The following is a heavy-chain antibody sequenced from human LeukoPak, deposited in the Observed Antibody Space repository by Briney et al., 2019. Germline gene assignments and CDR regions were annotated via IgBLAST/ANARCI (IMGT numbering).Heavy chain of an antibody. CDR3: AGTPIVVVPAAIPGWFDP. CDR2: IYYSGST. J-gene: IGHJ5*02. CDR1: GGSISSGDYY. D-gene: IGHD2-2*01. Sequence: SETLSLTCTVSGGSISSGDYYWSWIRQPPGKGLEWIGYIYYSGSTYCNPSLKSRVTISVDTSKNQFSLKLSSVTAADTAVYYCAGTPIVVVPAAIPGWFDPWGQGTLVTVSS. V-gene: IGHV4-30-4*01.